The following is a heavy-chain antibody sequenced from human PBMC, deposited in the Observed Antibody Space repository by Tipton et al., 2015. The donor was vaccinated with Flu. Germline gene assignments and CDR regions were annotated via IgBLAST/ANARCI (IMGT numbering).Heavy chain of an antibody. CDR3: ARDRSGSSSYYGAFDI. D-gene: IGHD3-10*01. J-gene: IGHJ3*02. CDR2: IYTSGST. Sequence: TLSLTCTVSGGSINSGSYYWSWIRQPAGQGLQWIGRIYTSGSTNYNFSLNSRATISVDTSKNQFYLRLTPVTAADTAIYYCARDRSGSSSYYGAFDIWGQGTMVNVSS. CDR1: GGSINSGSYY. V-gene: IGHV4-61*02.